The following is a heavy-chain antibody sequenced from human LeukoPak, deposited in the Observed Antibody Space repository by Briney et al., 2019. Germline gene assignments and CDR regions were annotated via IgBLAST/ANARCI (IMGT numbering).Heavy chain of an antibody. CDR2: ISAYNGNT. Sequence: GASVKVSCKASGYTSTSYGISWVRQAPGQGLEWMGWISAYNGNTDYAQSLQGRVTMTIDTSTSTVYMELRSLRSDDTAVYYCARDVGRSYDLDYWGQGTLVTVSS. CDR1: GYTSTSYG. V-gene: IGHV1-18*01. CDR3: ARDVGRSYDLDY. D-gene: IGHD3-16*01. J-gene: IGHJ4*02.